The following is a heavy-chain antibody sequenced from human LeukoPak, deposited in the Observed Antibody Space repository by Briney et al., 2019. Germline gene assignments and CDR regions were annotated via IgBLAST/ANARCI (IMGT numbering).Heavy chain of an antibody. Sequence: ASVKVSCKASGYTFTGYYMHWARQAPGQGLEWMGWISTYNGDTKYAQKFQGRVTLTKDTPTSTAYMELRSLRSDDTAVYYCVRDPSNTSGWYIYFDYWGQGTLVTVSS. V-gene: IGHV1-18*04. CDR1: GYTFTGYY. D-gene: IGHD6-19*01. J-gene: IGHJ4*02. CDR2: ISTYNGDT. CDR3: VRDPSNTSGWYIYFDY.